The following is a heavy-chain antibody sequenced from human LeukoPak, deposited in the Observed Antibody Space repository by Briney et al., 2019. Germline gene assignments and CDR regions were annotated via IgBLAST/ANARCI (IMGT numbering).Heavy chain of an antibody. CDR1: GFTFSSYW. Sequence: GGSLRLFCAASGFTFSSYWMSWVRQAPGKWLEWVANINQDGSEKYYVDSVKGRFTISRDNAKNSLYLQMSSLRAEETALYYCASRSSVAASGPGWGQGTLVTVSS. D-gene: IGHD2-15*01. J-gene: IGHJ4*02. V-gene: IGHV3-7*01. CDR2: INQDGSEK. CDR3: ASRSSVAASGPG.